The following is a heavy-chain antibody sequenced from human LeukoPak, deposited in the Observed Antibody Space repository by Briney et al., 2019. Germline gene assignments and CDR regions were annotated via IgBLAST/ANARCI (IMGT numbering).Heavy chain of an antibody. D-gene: IGHD3-10*01. J-gene: IGHJ6*02. CDR3: ARVGVDPDYYGMDV. Sequence: TGGSLRLSCAASGFTVSSNYMSWVRQAPGKGLEWVSVIYSGGSTYYADSVKGRFTISRDNSKNTLYLQMNSLRAEDTAVYYCARVGVDPDYYGMDVWGQGTTVTVSS. CDR2: IYSGGST. V-gene: IGHV3-66*02. CDR1: GFTVSSNY.